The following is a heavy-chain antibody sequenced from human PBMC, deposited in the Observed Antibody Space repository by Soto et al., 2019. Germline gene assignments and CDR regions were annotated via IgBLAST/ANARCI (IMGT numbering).Heavy chain of an antibody. CDR3: AKRAIQLWLSSH. J-gene: IGHJ4*02. V-gene: IGHV3-23*01. CDR2: ISDSGSST. CDR1: GFTFSSYA. D-gene: IGHD5-18*01. Sequence: WGSLRLSCAASGFTFSSYAMSWVRQAPGKGLEWVSAISDSGSSTYYADSVKGRFTISRDNSKNTLYLQMNSLRAEDTAVYYCAKRAIQLWLSSHWGQGTLVTVSS.